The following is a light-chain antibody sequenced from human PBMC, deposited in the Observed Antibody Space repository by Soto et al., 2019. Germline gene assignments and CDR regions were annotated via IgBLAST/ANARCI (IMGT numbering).Light chain of an antibody. V-gene: IGKV1-5*01. CDR2: DAS. CDR1: QSIDEW. Sequence: IQMPQSPYTLTASEGDRVKITRRASQSIDEWLAWYQQRPGKAPKVLIYDASRLQSGVPSRFSGSGSETEFILTISSLHPDDFATYYCQDYSDNSWTFGQGTKVDIK. CDR3: QDYSDNSWT. J-gene: IGKJ1*01.